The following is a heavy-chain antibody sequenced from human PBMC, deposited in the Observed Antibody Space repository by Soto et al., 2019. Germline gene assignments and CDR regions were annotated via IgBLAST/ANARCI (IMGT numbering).Heavy chain of an antibody. CDR2: IHYSGST. J-gene: IGHJ5*02. CDR1: GGSISRYY. Sequence: SETLSLTCTVSGGSISRYYWTWIRQPPGKGLEWIGFIHYSGSTNSNPSLRSRVTMSIDTSNNQFSLKLSSVTAADTAVYYCARAHQGGWFDPWGQGTLVTVSS. V-gene: IGHV4-59*12. CDR3: ARAHQGGWFDP. D-gene: IGHD3-16*01.